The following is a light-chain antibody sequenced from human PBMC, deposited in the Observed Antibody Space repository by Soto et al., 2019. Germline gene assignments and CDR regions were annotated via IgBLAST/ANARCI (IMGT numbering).Light chain of an antibody. CDR3: ISYAGSSNV. J-gene: IGLJ1*01. V-gene: IGLV2-8*01. CDR1: SSDVGGYNY. CDR2: EVN. Sequence: QSVLTQPPSASGSTGQSVAISCTGTSSDVGGYNYVSWYQQHPGKAPKLMIYEVNKRPSGVPDRFSGSKSGNTASLTVSGLQAEDEADYYGISYAGSSNVFGTGTKLTVL.